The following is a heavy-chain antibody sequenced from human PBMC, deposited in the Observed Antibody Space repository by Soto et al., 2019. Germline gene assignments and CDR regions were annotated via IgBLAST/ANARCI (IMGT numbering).Heavy chain of an antibody. V-gene: IGHV3-30*18. Sequence: GGSLRLSCAASGFTFSSYGLHWVRQAPGKGLEWVAVISYDGSNKYYADSVKGRFTISRDNSKNTLYLQMNSLRAEDTAVYYCAKDLQPRFGELLTLDYWGQGTLVTVSS. CDR1: GFTFSSYG. CDR3: AKDLQPRFGELLTLDY. CDR2: ISYDGSNK. D-gene: IGHD3-10*01. J-gene: IGHJ4*02.